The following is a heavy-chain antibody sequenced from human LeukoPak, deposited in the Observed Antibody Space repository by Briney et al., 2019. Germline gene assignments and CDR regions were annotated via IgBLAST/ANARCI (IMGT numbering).Heavy chain of an antibody. CDR2: TRFDGSYK. D-gene: IGHD3-16*01. CDR3: ARVVWGQLTYYFDY. J-gene: IGHJ4*02. CDR1: GFTFSSYG. V-gene: IGHV3-30*02. Sequence: GGSLRLSCAASGFTFSSYGMHWVRQAPGKGLEWVAFTRFDGSYKYYADSVKGRFTISRDNAKNSLYLQMRSLRAEDTAVYYCARVVWGQLTYYFDYWGQGTLVTVSS.